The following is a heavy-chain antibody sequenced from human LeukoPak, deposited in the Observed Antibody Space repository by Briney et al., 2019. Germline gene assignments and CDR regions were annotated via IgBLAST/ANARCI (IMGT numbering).Heavy chain of an antibody. CDR1: GFTFDDYA. D-gene: IGHD5-18*01. CDR2: ISWNSGNI. J-gene: IGHJ4*02. CDR3: TKDYTAMVRAVDY. V-gene: IGHV3-9*01. Sequence: GGSLRLSCAASGFTFDDYAMHWVRQVPGKGLEWVSGISWNSGNIGYADSVKGRFTISRDNARNSLYLQMNSLRAEDTALYYCTKDYTAMVRAVDYWGQGTLVTVSS.